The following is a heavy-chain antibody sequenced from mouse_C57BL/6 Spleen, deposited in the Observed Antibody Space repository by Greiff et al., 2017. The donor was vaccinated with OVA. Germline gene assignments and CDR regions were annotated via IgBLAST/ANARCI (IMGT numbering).Heavy chain of an antibody. CDR3: VRGLLRSLAMDY. D-gene: IGHD1-1*01. J-gene: IGHJ4*01. Sequence: EVQLQQSGGGLVQPKGSLKLSCAASGFSFNTYAMNWVRQAPGKGLEWVARIRSKSNNYATYYADSVKDRFTISRDDSESMLYLQMNNLKTEDTAMYYCVRGLLRSLAMDYWGQGTSVTVSS. CDR1: GFSFNTYA. CDR2: IRSKSNNYAT. V-gene: IGHV10-1*01.